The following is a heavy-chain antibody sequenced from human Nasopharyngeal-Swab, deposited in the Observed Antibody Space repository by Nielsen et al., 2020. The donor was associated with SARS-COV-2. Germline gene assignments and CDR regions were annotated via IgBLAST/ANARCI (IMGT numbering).Heavy chain of an antibody. CDR1: GGSIGSGDYY. CDR3: AREKYCSSTSCYAWAPYNWFDP. Sequence: SETLSLTCTVSGGSIGSGDYYWSWIRQPPGKGLEWIGYIYYSGSTYYNPSLKSRVTISVDTSKNQFSLKLSSVTAADTAVYYCAREKYCSSTSCYAWAPYNWFDPWGQGTLVTVSS. V-gene: IGHV4-30-4*01. J-gene: IGHJ5*02. D-gene: IGHD2-2*01. CDR2: IYYSGST.